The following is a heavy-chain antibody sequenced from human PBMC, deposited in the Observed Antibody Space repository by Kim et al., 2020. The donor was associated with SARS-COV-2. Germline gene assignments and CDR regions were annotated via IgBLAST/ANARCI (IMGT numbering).Heavy chain of an antibody. CDR3: AGWPAAGTDY. J-gene: IGHJ4*02. V-gene: IGHV4-39*01. Sequence: SETLSLTCIVSGGSISSSSYYWGWIRQPPGKGLEWIGSIYYSGSTYYNPSLKSRVTISVDTSKNQFSLKLSSVTAADTAVYYCAGWPAAGTDYCGQETLVTVSS. CDR2: IYYSGST. CDR1: GGSISSSSYY. D-gene: IGHD6-13*01.